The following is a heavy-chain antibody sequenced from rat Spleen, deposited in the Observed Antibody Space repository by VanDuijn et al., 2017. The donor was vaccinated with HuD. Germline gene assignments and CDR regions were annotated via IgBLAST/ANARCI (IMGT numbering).Heavy chain of an antibody. Sequence: EVQLQESGPGLVKPSQSLSLTCSVPYYSITSSYRWNWIRKFPGNKLEWMGYINSAGSTNYSPSLRSRISITRDTSKNQFFLQVNSVSTEDTATYYCARSRYNNYVMDAWGQGASVTVSA. CDR1: YYSITSSYR. CDR2: INSAGST. J-gene: IGHJ4*01. D-gene: IGHD1-10*01. V-gene: IGHV3-3*01. CDR3: ARSRYNNYVMDA.